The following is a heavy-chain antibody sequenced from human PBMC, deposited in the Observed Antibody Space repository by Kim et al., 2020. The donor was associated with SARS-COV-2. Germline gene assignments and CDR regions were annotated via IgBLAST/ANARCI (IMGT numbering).Heavy chain of an antibody. D-gene: IGHD3-22*01. CDR3: AKDLCYYDSSGYYYEWYFDL. CDR1: GFTFSSYA. V-gene: IGHV3-23*01. Sequence: GGSLRLSCAASGFTFSSYAMSWVRQAPGKGLEWVSAISGSGGSTYYADSVKGRFTISRDNSKNTLYLQMNSLRAEDTAVYYCAKDLCYYDSSGYYYEWYFDLWGRGTLVTVSS. CDR2: ISGSGGST. J-gene: IGHJ2*01.